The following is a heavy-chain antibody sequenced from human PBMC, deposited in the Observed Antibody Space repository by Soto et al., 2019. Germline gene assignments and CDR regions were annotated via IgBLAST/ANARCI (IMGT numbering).Heavy chain of an antibody. D-gene: IGHD3-16*02. Sequence: EVQLVESGGGLVKPGGSLRLSCAASGFTFSDAWMTWVRQAPGKGLEWVGRIKDKTDGGATDYAAPVKGRFSISRDDSKNTVYLQLNSLKTEDTAMYYCTTDWGLTQIDDEYGWGSYRRFEYWGQGTLVIVSS. CDR3: TTDWGLTQIDDEYGWGSYRRFEY. CDR2: IKDKTDGGAT. V-gene: IGHV3-15*01. CDR1: GFTFSDAW. J-gene: IGHJ4*02.